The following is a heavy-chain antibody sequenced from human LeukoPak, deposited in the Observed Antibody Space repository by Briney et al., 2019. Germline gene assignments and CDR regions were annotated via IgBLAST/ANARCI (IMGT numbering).Heavy chain of an antibody. D-gene: IGHD2-2*01. J-gene: IGHJ4*02. CDR1: GFTFSSYA. V-gene: IGHV3-23*01. CDR2: ISGSGGST. CDR3: AKDKRDYIVVVPAAITPPTPGDY. Sequence: GGSLRLSCAASGFTFSSYAMSWVRQAPGKGLEWVSAISGSGGSTYYADSVKGRFTISRDNSKNTLYLQMNSLRAEDTAVYYCAKDKRDYIVVVPAAITPPTPGDYWGQGTLVTVSS.